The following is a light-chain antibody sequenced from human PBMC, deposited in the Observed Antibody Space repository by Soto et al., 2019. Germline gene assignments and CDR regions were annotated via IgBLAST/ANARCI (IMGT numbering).Light chain of an antibody. CDR3: AAWDDSLNGWV. J-gene: IGLJ3*02. CDR1: SSNIGNNA. Sequence: QSVLTQPPSVSEAPRQRVTISCSGSSSNIGNNAVNWYQLLPGKAPKLLLYYDDLLPSGVSDRFSGSKSGTSASLAISGLQSEDEADYYCAAWDDSLNGWVFGGGTKLTVL. V-gene: IGLV1-36*01. CDR2: YDD.